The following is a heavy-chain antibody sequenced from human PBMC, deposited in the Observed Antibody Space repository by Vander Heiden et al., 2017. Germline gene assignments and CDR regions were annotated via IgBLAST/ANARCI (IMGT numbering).Heavy chain of an antibody. J-gene: IGHJ4*02. CDR1: GFPFSRHA. Sequence: EVQLLASGGGLVQPGGSLRPSCAASGFPFSRHAMDWVRQAPGKGLECVSAISGSGGSTYYADSVKGRFTISRDNSKNTLYLKMNSLRAEDTAVYYCAKDRAVTPYYFDYWGQGTLVTVSS. CDR3: AKDRAVTPYYFDY. D-gene: IGHD4-17*01. CDR2: ISGSGGST. V-gene: IGHV3-23*01.